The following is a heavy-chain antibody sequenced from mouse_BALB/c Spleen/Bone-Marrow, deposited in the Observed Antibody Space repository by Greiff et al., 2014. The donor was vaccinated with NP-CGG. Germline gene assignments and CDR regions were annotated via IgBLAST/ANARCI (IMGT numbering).Heavy chain of an antibody. CDR1: GFNIKDTY. J-gene: IGHJ4*01. CDR3: AQGYDWAMDY. Sequence: VQLQQSGAELAKPGASVKLSCTASGFNIKDTYMYWVKQRPGQGLEWIGRIDPANGNTKYDPKFQGKATITADTSSNTAYLQLNSLTSEDTAVYYCAQGYDWAMDYWGQGTSVTVSS. V-gene: IGHV14-3*02. CDR2: IDPANGNT. D-gene: IGHD2-14*01.